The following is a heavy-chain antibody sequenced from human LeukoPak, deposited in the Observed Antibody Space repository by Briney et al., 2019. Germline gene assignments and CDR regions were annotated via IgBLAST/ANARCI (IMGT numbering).Heavy chain of an antibody. CDR3: AKDDRRSGWYPIFLGY. V-gene: IGHV3-30*02. CDR2: IRYDGSNK. Sequence: GGSLRLSCAASGFTFSSYGMHWVRQAPGKGLEWVAFIRYDGSNKYYADSVKGRFTISRDNSKNTLYLQMNSLRAEDTAVYYCAKDDRRSGWYPIFLGYWGQGTLVTISS. J-gene: IGHJ4*02. D-gene: IGHD6-19*01. CDR1: GFTFSSYG.